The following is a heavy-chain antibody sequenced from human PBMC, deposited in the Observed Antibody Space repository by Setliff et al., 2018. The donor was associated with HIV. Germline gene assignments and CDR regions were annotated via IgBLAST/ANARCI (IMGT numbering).Heavy chain of an antibody. J-gene: IGHJ6*02. CDR3: ARNSSGWYYSNYYYYGMDV. Sequence: ASVKVSCKASGYTFTGYYMHRVRQAPGQGLEWMGWINPNSGGTNYAQKFQGRVTMTRDTSISTAYMELSRLRSDDTAVYYCARNSSGWYYSNYYYYGMDVWGQGTTVTVSS. CDR2: INPNSGGT. CDR1: GYTFTGYY. D-gene: IGHD6-19*01. V-gene: IGHV1-2*02.